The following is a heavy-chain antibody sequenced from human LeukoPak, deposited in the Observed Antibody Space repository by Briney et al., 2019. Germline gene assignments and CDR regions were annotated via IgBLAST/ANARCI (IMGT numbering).Heavy chain of an antibody. J-gene: IGHJ4*02. D-gene: IGHD2-2*01. V-gene: IGHV4-34*01. CDR3: ARGTYCSSTSCYGFDY. CDR2: INHSGST. CDR1: GGSFSGYY. Sequence: SETLSLTCAVYGGSFSGYYWSWIRQPPGKGLEWIGEINHSGSTNYNPSLKSRVTISVDTSKNQSSLKLSSVTAADTAVYYCARGTYCSSTSCYGFDYWGQGTLVTVSS.